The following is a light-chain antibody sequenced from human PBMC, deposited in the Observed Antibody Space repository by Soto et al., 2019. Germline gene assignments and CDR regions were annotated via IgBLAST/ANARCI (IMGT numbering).Light chain of an antibody. J-gene: IGKJ3*01. CDR1: QSISSW. V-gene: IGKV1-5*01. CDR2: DAS. Sequence: DIQMTQSPSTLSASVGDRVTITCRASQSISSWLAWYQQKPGKAPKLLIYDASSLESGVPSRFSGSGSGTEFTLTISSLQPDDFATYYCKQYNSYSLFTFGPGTKVDIK. CDR3: KQYNSYSLFT.